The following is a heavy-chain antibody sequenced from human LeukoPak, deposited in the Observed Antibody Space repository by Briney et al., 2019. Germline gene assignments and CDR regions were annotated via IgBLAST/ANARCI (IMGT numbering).Heavy chain of an antibody. CDR2: IYTTENT. V-gene: IGHV4-61*02. CDR1: GDSISSGTYY. Sequence: PSETLSLTCTVSGDSISSGTYYWSWIRQPAGKGLEWIGRIYTTENTNYNPSLKSRVTISVDTSKNQFSLKLSSVTAADTAVYYCARETLDSSSWYEWFDPWGQGTLVTVSS. J-gene: IGHJ5*02. D-gene: IGHD6-13*01. CDR3: ARETLDSSSWYEWFDP.